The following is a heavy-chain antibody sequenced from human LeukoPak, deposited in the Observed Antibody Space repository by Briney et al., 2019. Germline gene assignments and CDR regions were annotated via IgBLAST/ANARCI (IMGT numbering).Heavy chain of an antibody. CDR2: ISSSGSTI. CDR3: AREDIVVVPAAPDY. CDR1: GFTFSSYE. D-gene: IGHD2-2*01. J-gene: IGHJ4*02. V-gene: IGHV3-48*03. Sequence: PGGSLRLSCAASGFTFSSYEMNWVRQAPGNGLEWVSYISSSGSTIYYADSVKGRFTISRDNAKNSLYLQMNSLRAEDTAVYYCAREDIVVVPAAPDYWGQGTLVTVSS.